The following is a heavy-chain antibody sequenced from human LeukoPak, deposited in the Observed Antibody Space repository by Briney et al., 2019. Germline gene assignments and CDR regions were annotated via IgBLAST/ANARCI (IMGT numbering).Heavy chain of an antibody. D-gene: IGHD4-17*01. CDR1: GGSISSGGYY. CDR2: IYYSGST. V-gene: IGHV4-31*03. J-gene: IGHJ5*02. CDR3: AREPGYGDSSYNWFDP. Sequence: SETLSLTCTVSGGSISSGGYYWSWIRQHPGKGLEWIGYIYYSGSTYYNPSLKSRVTISVDTSKNQFSLKLSSVTAADTAVYYCAREPGYGDSSYNWFDPWGQGTLGTVSS.